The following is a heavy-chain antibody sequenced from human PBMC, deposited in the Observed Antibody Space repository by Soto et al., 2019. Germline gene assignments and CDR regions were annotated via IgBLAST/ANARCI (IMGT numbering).Heavy chain of an antibody. CDR3: AGQGGRGIAARLNWFDP. Sequence: QLQLQESGPGLVKPSETLSLTCTVSGGSISSSSYYWGWIRQPPGKGLEWIGSIYYSGSTYYNPYLKSRVTISVDTSKNQFSMKLSSVTAADTAVYYCAGQGGRGIAARLNWFDPWGQGTLVTVSS. J-gene: IGHJ5*02. CDR1: GGSISSSSYY. CDR2: IYYSGST. D-gene: IGHD6-25*01. V-gene: IGHV4-39*01.